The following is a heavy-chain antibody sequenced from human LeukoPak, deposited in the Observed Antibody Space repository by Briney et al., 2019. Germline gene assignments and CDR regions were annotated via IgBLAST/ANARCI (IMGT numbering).Heavy chain of an antibody. V-gene: IGHV1-69*04. J-gene: IGHJ6*02. CDR3: ASERDQLLLRYYYYYYGMDV. Sequence: GSSVKVSCKASGGTFSSYAISWVRQAPGQGLKWMGRIIPIFGIANYAQKFQGRVTITADKSTSTAYMELSSLRSEDTAVYYCASERDQLLLRYYYYYYGMDVWGQGTLVTVSS. CDR1: GGTFSSYA. CDR2: IIPIFGIA. D-gene: IGHD2-2*01.